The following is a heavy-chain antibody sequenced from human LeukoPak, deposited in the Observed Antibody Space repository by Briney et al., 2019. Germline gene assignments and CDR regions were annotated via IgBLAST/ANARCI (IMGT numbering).Heavy chain of an antibody. D-gene: IGHD4-17*01. Sequence: GGSLRLSCAASGFTFSSYSMTWVRQAPGKGLEWVSIISSGSSAIFSADALRGRFTISRDDAKNLLYLDMNSLRAEDTAVYYCARGHTAVTRHFDFWGQGTLVTVSS. CDR1: GFTFSSYS. CDR3: ARGHTAVTRHFDF. V-gene: IGHV3-21*01. J-gene: IGHJ4*02. CDR2: ISSGSSAI.